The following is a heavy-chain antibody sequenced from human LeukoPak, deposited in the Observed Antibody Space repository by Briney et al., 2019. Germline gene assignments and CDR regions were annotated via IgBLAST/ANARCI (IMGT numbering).Heavy chain of an antibody. CDR1: GYTLTELS. V-gene: IGHV1-24*01. Sequence: ASEKVSCKVSGYTLTELSMHWVRQAPGKGLEWMGGFDPEDGETINAQKFQGRVTMTEDTSTDTAYMELSSLRSEDTAVYYCATGGTIAVATLDYWGQGTLVTVSS. D-gene: IGHD6-19*01. J-gene: IGHJ4*02. CDR3: ATGGTIAVATLDY. CDR2: FDPEDGET.